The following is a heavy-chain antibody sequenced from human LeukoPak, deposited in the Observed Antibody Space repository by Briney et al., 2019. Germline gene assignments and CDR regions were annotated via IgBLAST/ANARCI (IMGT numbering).Heavy chain of an antibody. CDR1: GYSFTSYW. D-gene: IGHD5-18*01. J-gene: IGHJ4*02. CDR3: AGLPPPRRGYSYGLDY. CDR2: IYPGDSDT. V-gene: IGHV5-51*01. Sequence: GESLKISCKGSGYSFTSYWIGWVRQMPGEGLEWMGIIYPGDSDTRYSPSFQGQVTISADKSISTAYLQWSSLKASDTAMYYCAGLPPPRRGYSYGLDYWGQGTLVTVSS.